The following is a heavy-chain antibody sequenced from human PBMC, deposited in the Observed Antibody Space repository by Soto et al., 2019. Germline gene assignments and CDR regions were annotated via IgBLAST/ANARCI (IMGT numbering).Heavy chain of an antibody. CDR3: ARGWFGPDV. CDR1: GFTLSGRS. V-gene: IGHV3-74*01. J-gene: IGHJ6*04. CDR2: IDNAGTDS. D-gene: IGHD3-10*01. Sequence: GGSLRLCCAASGFTLSGRSMHWVRQAPGKGLVWVSGIDNAGTDSTYADSVKGRFTSSRDNAKNMLYLQMNSLRVEDTAVYYCARGWFGPDVWGKGTTVTVSS.